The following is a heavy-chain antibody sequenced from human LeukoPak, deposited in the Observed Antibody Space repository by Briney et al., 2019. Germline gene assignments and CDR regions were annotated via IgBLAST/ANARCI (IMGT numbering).Heavy chain of an antibody. D-gene: IGHD6-19*01. CDR1: GFTFSRYN. J-gene: IGHJ6*04. Sequence: PGGSLRISCAASGFTFSRYNMNWVRQPPGKGLEWVSSISSSSDYIYYADSMKGRFTISRDNAKNSLYLQMNRLSVEDTAVYYCARGGRSGWYVDVWGKGTTVTVSS. CDR2: ISSSSDYI. CDR3: ARGGRSGWYVDV. V-gene: IGHV3-21*01.